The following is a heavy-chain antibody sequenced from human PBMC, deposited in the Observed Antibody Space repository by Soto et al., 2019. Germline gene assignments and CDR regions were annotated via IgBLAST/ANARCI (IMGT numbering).Heavy chain of an antibody. J-gene: IGHJ6*03. CDR3: TTSPGLYQSATRLYYMDV. Sequence: GGSLRLSCAASGFTFSNAWMSWVRQAPGKGLEWVGRIKSKTDGGTTDYAAPVKGRFTISRDDSKNTLYLQMNSLKTEDTAVYYCTTSPGLYQSATRLYYMDVWGKGTTVTVSS. V-gene: IGHV3-15*01. D-gene: IGHD2-2*01. CDR1: GFTFSNAW. CDR2: IKSKTDGGTT.